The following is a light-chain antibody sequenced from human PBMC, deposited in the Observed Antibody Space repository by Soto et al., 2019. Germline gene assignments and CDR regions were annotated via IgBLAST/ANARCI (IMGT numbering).Light chain of an antibody. CDR3: QQRRSSART. J-gene: IGKJ4*01. Sequence: TPSARLLSVSPRSRSTPSCMASQSVSSDLAWYQQKPGQAPRLLIYGASTRATGIPARFSGSGSGTDFTLTISSLEPEDFAVYYCQQRRSSARTFGGGTKVDIK. V-gene: IGKV3-11*01. CDR1: QSVSSD. CDR2: GAS.